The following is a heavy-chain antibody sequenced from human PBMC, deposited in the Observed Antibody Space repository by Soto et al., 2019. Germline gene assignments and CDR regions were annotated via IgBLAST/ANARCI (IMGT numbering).Heavy chain of an antibody. CDR3: ARQKWEQPKWFDP. D-gene: IGHD1-26*01. J-gene: IGHJ5*02. CDR1: GGAISDARFY. V-gene: IGHV4-39*01. CDR2: IYYTGTT. Sequence: QLQLQESGPGLVNPSETLSLTCSLSGGAISDARFYWGWIRQSPGRGLAWIGSIYYTGTTFFNPSLQSRVTISVDTSENQFSLKLYSVTAADTALYFCARQKWEQPKWFDPWGQGTLVIVSP.